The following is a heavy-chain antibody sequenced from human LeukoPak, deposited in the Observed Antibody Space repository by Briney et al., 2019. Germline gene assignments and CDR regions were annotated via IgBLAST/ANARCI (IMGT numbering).Heavy chain of an antibody. J-gene: IGHJ4*02. CDR1: GFTFSHFW. V-gene: IGHV3-13*01. Sequence: GGSLRLSCAASGFTFSHFWMSWVRQATGKGLEWVSAIGTAGDTYYPGSVKGRFTISRENAKNSLYLQMNSLRAEDTAVYYCAREIAVAGFDYWGQGTLVTVSS. D-gene: IGHD6-19*01. CDR2: IGTAGDT. CDR3: AREIAVAGFDY.